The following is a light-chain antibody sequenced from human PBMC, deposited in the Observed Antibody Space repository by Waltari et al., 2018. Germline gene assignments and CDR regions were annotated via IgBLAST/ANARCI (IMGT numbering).Light chain of an antibody. V-gene: IGLV6-57*01. CDR2: EDN. Sequence: FLLTQPHSVSESPGETVTISCTRNRGNIATNYVRWFQQRPGRSPTTVIYEDNHRPSGVPDRYSASVDTSSNSASLTISGLKTEDEADYYCQSYDGTIWVFGGGTKLTVL. CDR1: RGNIATNY. CDR3: QSYDGTIWV. J-gene: IGLJ3*02.